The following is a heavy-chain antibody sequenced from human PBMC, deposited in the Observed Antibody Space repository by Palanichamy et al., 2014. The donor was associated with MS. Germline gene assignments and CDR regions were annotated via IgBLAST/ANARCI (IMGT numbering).Heavy chain of an antibody. V-gene: IGHV3-53*01. CDR2: IYGDAAT. D-gene: IGHD4-17*01. CDR3: AKGRLNYGDYEY. CDR1: GFSVNGNY. Sequence: VQLVESGGGLTQPGGSLRLSCAASGFSVNGNYISWVRQAPGKGLEWVSVIYGDAATDYADSVRGRFTISRDTSQNTVYLQLNSLRAEGTAVYYCAKGRLNYGDYEYWGQGTLVTVSS. J-gene: IGHJ4*02.